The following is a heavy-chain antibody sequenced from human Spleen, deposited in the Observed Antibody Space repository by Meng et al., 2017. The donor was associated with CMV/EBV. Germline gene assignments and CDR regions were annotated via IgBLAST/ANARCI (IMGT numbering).Heavy chain of an antibody. CDR1: GGSFSGYY. V-gene: IGHV4-34*01. J-gene: IGHJ6*02. CDR2: INHSGST. D-gene: IGHD5-12*01. Sequence: SETLSLTCAVYGGSFSGYYWSWIRQPPGKGLEWIGEINHSGSTNYNPSLKSRVTISVDTSKNQFSLKLSSVTAADTAVYYCARDVPRHFGYVYYGMDVWGQGTTVTVSS. CDR3: ARDVPRHFGYVYYGMDV.